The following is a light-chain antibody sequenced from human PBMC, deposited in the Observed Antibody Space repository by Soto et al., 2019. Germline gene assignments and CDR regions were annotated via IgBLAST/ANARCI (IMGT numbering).Light chain of an antibody. CDR3: QQYNSYPLT. Sequence: DIQMTQSPSTLSASVGDRVTITCRASQSISSWLAWYQQKPGKAPKLLIYDASSLESGVPSRFSGSGSGTEFTLTIIVLQPDDFATYYCQQYNSYPLTFGGGTKVDIK. V-gene: IGKV1-5*01. CDR2: DAS. CDR1: QSISSW. J-gene: IGKJ4*01.